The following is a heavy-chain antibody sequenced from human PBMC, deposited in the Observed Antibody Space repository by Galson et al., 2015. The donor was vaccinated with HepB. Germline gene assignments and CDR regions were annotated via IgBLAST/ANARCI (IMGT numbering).Heavy chain of an antibody. J-gene: IGHJ6*03. V-gene: IGHV3-30*18. Sequence: SLRLSCAASGFTFSSYGMHWVRQAPGKGLEWVAVISYDGSNKYYADSVKGRFTISRDNSKNTLYLQMNSLRAEDTAVYYCAKGGGITILGGYMDVWGKGTTVTVSS. CDR3: AKGGGITILGGYMDV. CDR2: ISYDGSNK. D-gene: IGHD3-3*01. CDR1: GFTFSSYG.